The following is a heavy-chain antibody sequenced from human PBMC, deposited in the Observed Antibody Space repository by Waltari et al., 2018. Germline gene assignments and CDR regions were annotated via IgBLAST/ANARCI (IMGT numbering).Heavy chain of an antibody. Sequence: KESGPTLVKPTQTLTLTCTFSGFSLSTSGVGVGWIRQPPGKGLEWIGEINHSGSTNYNPSLKSRVTISVDTSKNQFSLKLSSVTAADTAVYYCARLPRYYYYMDVWGKWTTVTVSS. J-gene: IGHJ6*03. CDR3: ARLPRYYYYMDV. CDR1: GFSLSTSGVG. V-gene: IGHV4-39*07. CDR2: INHSGST.